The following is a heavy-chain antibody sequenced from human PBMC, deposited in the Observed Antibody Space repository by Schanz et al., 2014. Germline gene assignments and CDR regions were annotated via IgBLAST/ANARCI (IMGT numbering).Heavy chain of an antibody. CDR1: GFAVDNYY. CDR2: VSRSTPDI. V-gene: IGHV3-48*01. J-gene: IGHJ6*02. Sequence: EVQLLESGGGLVQPGGSLRLSCTASGFAVDNYYMSCVRQAPGKGLEWVSYVSRSTPDIYYADSVKGRFTMSRDNAKNSLFLQMNSLRAEDTAVYYCLAPDYGMDVWGQGTTVTVSS. CDR3: LAPDYGMDV.